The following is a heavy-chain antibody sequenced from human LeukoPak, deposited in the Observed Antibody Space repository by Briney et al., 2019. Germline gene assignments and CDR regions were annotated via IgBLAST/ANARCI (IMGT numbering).Heavy chain of an antibody. J-gene: IGHJ6*03. CDR3: ATGVRDILTGYYTEYYFYYMDV. V-gene: IGHV3-48*03. CDR1: GFTFSSYE. CDR2: ISSSGSTI. Sequence: QPGGSLRLSCAASGFTFSSYEMNWVRQAPGKGLEWVSYISSSGSTIYYADSVKGRFTISRDNAESSLYLQMNSLTADDTAVYYCATGVRDILTGYYTEYYFYYMDVWGKGTTVTVSS. D-gene: IGHD3-9*01.